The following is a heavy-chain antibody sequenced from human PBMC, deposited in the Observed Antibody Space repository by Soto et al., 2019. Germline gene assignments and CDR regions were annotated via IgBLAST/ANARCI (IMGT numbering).Heavy chain of an antibody. J-gene: IGHJ6*02. CDR2: IWHDGNNK. D-gene: IGHD1-26*01. CDR3: ASDLVGASDSYGLDV. CDR1: GFTFSNYV. Sequence: PGGSLRLSCAASGFTFSNYVMHWVRKSPGKGLEWVAIIWHDGNNKYYADSVRGRFIISRDNSKNRLYLQMNSLRAEDTAVYYCASDLVGASDSYGLDVWGQGIPVTVSS. V-gene: IGHV3-33*01.